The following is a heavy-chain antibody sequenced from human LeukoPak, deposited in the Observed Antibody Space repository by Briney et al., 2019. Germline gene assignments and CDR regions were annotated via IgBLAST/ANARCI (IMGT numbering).Heavy chain of an antibody. Sequence: GGSLRLSCAASGFTFSSYEMNWVRQAPGKGLEWVSYISSSGSTIYYADSVKGRFTISRDNAKNSLYLQMNSLRAEDTAVYYCARDREVYCSGGSCQNFDYWGQGTLVTVSS. CDR2: ISSSGSTI. V-gene: IGHV3-48*03. CDR3: ARDREVYCSGGSCQNFDY. J-gene: IGHJ4*02. D-gene: IGHD2-15*01. CDR1: GFTFSSYE.